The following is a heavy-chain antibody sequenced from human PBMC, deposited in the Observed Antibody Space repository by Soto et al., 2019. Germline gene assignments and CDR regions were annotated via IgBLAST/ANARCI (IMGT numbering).Heavy chain of an antibody. D-gene: IGHD6-13*01. CDR2: IYYSGST. Sequence: SETLSLTCTVSGDSIRSGNHYWSWIRQPPGKGLEWIGYIYYSGSTYYSPSLKSRVTISVDTSKNQFSLKLNSVTAADTAVYYCARGQAAAALFYFDYWGQGTLVTVSS. J-gene: IGHJ4*02. CDR3: ARGQAAAALFYFDY. V-gene: IGHV4-30-4*01. CDR1: GDSIRSGNHY.